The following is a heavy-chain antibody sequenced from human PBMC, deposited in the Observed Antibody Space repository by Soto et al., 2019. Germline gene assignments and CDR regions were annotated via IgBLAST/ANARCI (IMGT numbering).Heavy chain of an antibody. V-gene: IGHV4-59*08. CDR3: AGGYAANFDWLLRYYMDV. D-gene: IGHD3-9*01. Sequence: SETLSLTCTVSGGSISSYYWSWIRQPPGKGLEWIGYIYYSGSTNYNPSLKSRVTISVDTSKNQFSLKLSSVTAADTAVYYCAGGYAANFDWLLRYYMDVWGKGTTVTVSS. J-gene: IGHJ6*03. CDR1: GGSISSYY. CDR2: IYYSGST.